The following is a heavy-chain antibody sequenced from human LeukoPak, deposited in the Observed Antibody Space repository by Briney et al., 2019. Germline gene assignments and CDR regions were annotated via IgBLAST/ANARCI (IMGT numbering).Heavy chain of an antibody. CDR2: IWYDGSYK. CDR3: AREYRGGDCGGMDG. CDR1: GFSFGSYA. Sequence: GGSLRLSCAASGFSFGSYAMHWVRQVPDKGLEWVAVIWYDGSYKYYGDSVKGRFTISRDNSKNTLYLQMNSLRVEDTAMYYCAREYRGGDCGGMDGWGQETTVTVS. D-gene: IGHD2-21*02. J-gene: IGHJ6*02. V-gene: IGHV3-33*01.